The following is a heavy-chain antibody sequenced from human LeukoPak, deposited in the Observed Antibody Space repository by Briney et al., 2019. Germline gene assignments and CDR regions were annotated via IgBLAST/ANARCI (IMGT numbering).Heavy chain of an antibody. D-gene: IGHD4-17*01. CDR3: ARQMNTVTADY. Sequence: SETLSLTCTASGGSISSSSYFWGWIRQPPGKGLEWIGSIFYSGSNYYNPSLNSRATISIDTSKNQFSLRLSSVTAADTAVYYCARQMNTVTADYWGQGTLVTVSS. CDR2: IFYSGSN. CDR1: GGSISSSSYF. V-gene: IGHV4-39*01. J-gene: IGHJ4*02.